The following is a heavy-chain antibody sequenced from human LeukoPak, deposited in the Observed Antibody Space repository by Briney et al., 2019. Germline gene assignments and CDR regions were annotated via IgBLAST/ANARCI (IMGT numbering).Heavy chain of an antibody. Sequence: SETLSLPCTVSGGSISSGDYYWRWIRQPPGKGLEWIGYIYYSGSTYYNPSLKSRVTISVDTSKNQFSLKLSSVTAADTAVYYCARDRRSSGWSEFDYWGQGTLVTVSS. V-gene: IGHV4-30-4*01. CDR2: IYYSGST. CDR3: ARDRRSSGWSEFDY. J-gene: IGHJ4*02. D-gene: IGHD6-19*01. CDR1: GGSISSGDYY.